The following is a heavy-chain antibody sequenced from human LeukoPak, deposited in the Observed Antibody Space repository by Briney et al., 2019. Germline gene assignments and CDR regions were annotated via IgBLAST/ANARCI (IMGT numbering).Heavy chain of an antibody. V-gene: IGHV1-69*13. D-gene: IGHD2-2*01. CDR3: ASRHCSSTSCSNWFDP. Sequence: ASVKVSCKASGYTFTSYYMHWVRQAPGQGLEWMGGIIPIFGTANYAQKFQGRVTITADESTSTAYMELSSLRSEDTAVYYCASRHCSSTSCSNWFDPWGQGTLVTVSS. J-gene: IGHJ5*02. CDR1: GYTFTSYY. CDR2: IIPIFGTA.